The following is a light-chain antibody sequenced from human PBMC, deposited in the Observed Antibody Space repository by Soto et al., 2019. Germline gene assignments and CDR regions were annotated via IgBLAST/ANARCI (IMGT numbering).Light chain of an antibody. CDR2: GVS. V-gene: IGLV2-14*03. J-gene: IGLJ1*01. CDR1: SSDVGAYNY. Sequence: QSALTQPASVFGSPGQSITISCTGTSSDVGAYNYVSWYQQHPGKAPKLMIYGVSNRPSGISNRFSGSKSGNTASLTISGLQPEDEADYYCNSYAGNIGYVFGTGTKLTVL. CDR3: NSYAGNIGYV.